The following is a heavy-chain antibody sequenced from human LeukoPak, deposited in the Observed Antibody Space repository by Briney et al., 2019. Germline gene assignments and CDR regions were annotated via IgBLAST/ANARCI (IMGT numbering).Heavy chain of an antibody. Sequence: SVKVSCKASGGTFSSYAISWVRQAPGQGLEWMGGIIPIFGTANYAQKFQGRVTITADESTSTAYMELSSLRPEDTAVYYCARDSPTKSHSIAAAGTDYYYYGMDVWGQGTTVTVSS. J-gene: IGHJ6*02. CDR2: IIPIFGTA. CDR1: GGTFSSYA. D-gene: IGHD6-13*01. CDR3: ARDSPTKSHSIAAAGTDYYYYGMDV. V-gene: IGHV1-69*01.